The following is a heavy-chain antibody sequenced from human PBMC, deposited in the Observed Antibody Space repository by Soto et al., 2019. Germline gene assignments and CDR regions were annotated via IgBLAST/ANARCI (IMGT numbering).Heavy chain of an antibody. D-gene: IGHD7-27*01. J-gene: IGHJ4*01. V-gene: IGHV4-59*01. CDR3: ARDTGGYYLDS. Sequence: QVQLLESGPGLVKPSETLSLTCTIYGDSISSYFWSWIRQPPGKGLEWIGYIHYSGTTVYSPSLKSRVTMSIDTSENQFTLSLTSVTAADTAVYFCARDTGGYYLDSWGQGRLVTVSS. CDR2: IHYSGTT. CDR1: GDSISSYF.